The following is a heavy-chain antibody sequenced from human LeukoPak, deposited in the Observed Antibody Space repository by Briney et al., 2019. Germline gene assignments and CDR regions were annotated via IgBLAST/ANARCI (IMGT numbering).Heavy chain of an antibody. D-gene: IGHD3-10*01. CDR1: GFTFSSYW. V-gene: IGHV3-7*01. Sequence: PGGSLRLCCAASGFTFSSYWMSWVRQAPGKGLEWVANIKQDGSEKYYVDSVKGRFTISRDNAKNTLYLQMNSLRAEDTAMYYCARVSGSRNYYFGAFDIWGQGTMVTVSS. J-gene: IGHJ3*02. CDR3: ARVSGSRNYYFGAFDI. CDR2: IKQDGSEK.